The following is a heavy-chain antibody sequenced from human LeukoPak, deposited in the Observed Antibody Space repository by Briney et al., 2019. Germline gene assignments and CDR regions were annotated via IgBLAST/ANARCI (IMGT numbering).Heavy chain of an antibody. CDR3: ARMSREGWFDP. V-gene: IGHV2-70*17. Sequence: SGPALVNPTQPLTLTCTSSGFSASTGAICVSWIRQPPVKALEWLARIDWDDDNFYNTSLKTRLTIYKDTSKNQVVLTMTNMEPVDTATYSCARMSREGWFDPWGEGTLVSVSS. D-gene: IGHD3-10*01. J-gene: IGHJ5*02. CDR1: GFSASTGAIC. CDR2: IDWDDDN.